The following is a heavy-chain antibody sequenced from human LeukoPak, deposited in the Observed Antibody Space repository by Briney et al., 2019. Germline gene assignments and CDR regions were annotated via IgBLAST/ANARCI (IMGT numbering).Heavy chain of an antibody. J-gene: IGHJ4*02. CDR1: GFTFSNFG. D-gene: IGHD2-21*02. Sequence: GGSLRLSCAGSGFTFSNFGMSWVRRAPGKGLEWVSAISGTGSNTHYADSVKGRFTISRDNSKNTLYLQMNSLRAEDTAVYYCAKTKYCGGDCYSWYFDYWGQETLVTVSS. CDR3: AKTKYCGGDCYSWYFDY. V-gene: IGHV3-23*01. CDR2: ISGTGSNT.